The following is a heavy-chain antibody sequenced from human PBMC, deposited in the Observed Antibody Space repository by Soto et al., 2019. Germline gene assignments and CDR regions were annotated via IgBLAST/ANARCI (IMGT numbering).Heavy chain of an antibody. CDR2: MNPNSGNT. D-gene: IGHD3-16*02. CDR3: ARGWDYVWGSYRYEGPGFDY. Sequence: ASVKVSCKASGYTFTSYDISWVRQATGQGLEWMGWMNPNSGNTGYAQKFQGRVTMTRNTSISTAYMELSSLRSEDTAVYYCARGWDYVWGSYRYEGPGFDYWGQGTLVTVSS. V-gene: IGHV1-8*01. J-gene: IGHJ4*02. CDR1: GYTFTSYD.